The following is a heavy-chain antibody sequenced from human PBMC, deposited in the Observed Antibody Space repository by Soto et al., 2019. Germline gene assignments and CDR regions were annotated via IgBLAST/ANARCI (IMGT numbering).Heavy chain of an antibody. D-gene: IGHD1-26*01. Sequence: QITLKESGPTLVKPTQTLTLTCTFSGFSLSTGGVGVGWIRQPPGKALEWLALIYWDDDKRYSPSLKSRLTISKDTSKNQVVHTMTNMDPVDTATYYYAHRGGATPWFDPWGQGTLVTVSS. V-gene: IGHV2-5*02. J-gene: IGHJ5*02. CDR1: GFSLSTGGVG. CDR2: IYWDDDK. CDR3: AHRGGATPWFDP.